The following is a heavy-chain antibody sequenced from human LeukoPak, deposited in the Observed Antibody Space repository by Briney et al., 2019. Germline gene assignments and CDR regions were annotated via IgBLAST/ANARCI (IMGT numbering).Heavy chain of an antibody. CDR3: ARDGSGSYLPFDI. J-gene: IGHJ3*02. Sequence: SETLSLTCAVSGGSISSGGYSWSWIRQAPGKGLEWIGYIYYSGSTYYNPSLKSRVSISIDTSKNQFSLKLSSVTAADTAVYYCARDGSGSYLPFDIWGQGTMVTVSS. V-gene: IGHV4-30-4*07. D-gene: IGHD3-10*01. CDR2: IYYSGST. CDR1: GGSISSGGYS.